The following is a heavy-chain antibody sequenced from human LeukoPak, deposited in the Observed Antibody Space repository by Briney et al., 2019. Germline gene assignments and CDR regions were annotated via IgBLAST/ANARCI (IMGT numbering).Heavy chain of an antibody. Sequence: PSETLSLTCTVSGYSISTGYYWDWIRQPPGKGLEWIGTFYHGGSTYYNPSLKSRVTISVDTSKNQFSLNLTSVTAADTAVYYCARGRYYYDSSSYFSAFDTWGQGTMVTVSS. CDR3: ARGRYYYDSSSYFSAFDT. V-gene: IGHV4-38-2*02. CDR1: GYSISTGYY. CDR2: FYHGGST. D-gene: IGHD3-22*01. J-gene: IGHJ3*02.